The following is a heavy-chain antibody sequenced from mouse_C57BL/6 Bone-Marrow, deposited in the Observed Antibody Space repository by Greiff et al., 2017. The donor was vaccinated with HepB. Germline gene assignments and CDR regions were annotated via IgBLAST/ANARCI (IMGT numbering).Heavy chain of an antibody. Sequence: VQLQQPGAELVKPGASVKVSCKASGYTFTSYWMHWVKQRPGQGLEWIGRIHPSDSDTNYNQKFKGKATLTVDKSSSTAYMQLSSLTSEDSAVYYCAIRAYYDYDAAWFAYWGQGTLVTVSA. CDR3: AIRAYYDYDAAWFAY. V-gene: IGHV1-74*01. CDR1: GYTFTSYW. J-gene: IGHJ3*01. D-gene: IGHD2-4*01. CDR2: IHPSDSDT.